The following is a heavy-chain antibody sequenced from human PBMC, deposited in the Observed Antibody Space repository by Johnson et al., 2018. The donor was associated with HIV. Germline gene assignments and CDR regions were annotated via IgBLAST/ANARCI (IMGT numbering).Heavy chain of an antibody. CDR3: AKDGHSYGRGPDAFDI. J-gene: IGHJ3*02. CDR1: GFTFSSYA. D-gene: IGHD5-18*01. Sequence: MQLVESGGGLVQPGGSLRLSCAASGFTFSSYAMSWVRQAPWKGLEWVSAISGSGGSTYYADSVKGRFTISRDNSKNTLYLQMNSLRAEDTAVYYCAKDGHSYGRGPDAFDIWGQGTMVTVSS. CDR2: ISGSGGST. V-gene: IGHV3-23*04.